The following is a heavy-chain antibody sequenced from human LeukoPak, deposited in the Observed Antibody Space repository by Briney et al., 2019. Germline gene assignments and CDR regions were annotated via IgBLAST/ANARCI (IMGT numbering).Heavy chain of an antibody. D-gene: IGHD1-26*01. J-gene: IGHJ4*02. CDR2: IYWNDDK. V-gene: IGHV2-5*01. Sequence: SGPTLVKPPQTLTLTCTFSGFSLSTRGVGVGWIRQPPGKALEWLSLIYWNDDKRYSPSLKSRLTITKDTSKNQVVLTMTNMDPVDTATYYCAHSPWELLAFDYWGQGTLVTVSS. CDR1: GFSLSTRGVG. CDR3: AHSPWELLAFDY.